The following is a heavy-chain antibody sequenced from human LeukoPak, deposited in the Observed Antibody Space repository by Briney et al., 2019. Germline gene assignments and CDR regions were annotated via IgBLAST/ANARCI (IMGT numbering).Heavy chain of an antibody. Sequence: GGSLRLSCAASGFTVRSKYMTWVREAPGEGVEGVSVIYSEVSRGSTYYADSVKGRLTISRDNSKNTLYLQMNSLRAEDTAVYYCASRLAAAAINWFDPWGQGTLVTVSS. V-gene: IGHV3-66*01. CDR1: GFTVRSKY. CDR3: ASRLAAAAINWFDP. CDR2: IYSEVSRGST. D-gene: IGHD6-13*01. J-gene: IGHJ5*01.